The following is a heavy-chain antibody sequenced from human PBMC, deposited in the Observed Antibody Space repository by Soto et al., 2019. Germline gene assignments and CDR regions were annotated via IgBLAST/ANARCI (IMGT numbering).Heavy chain of an antibody. CDR1: GYTFTSYY. V-gene: IGHV1-46*01. J-gene: IGHJ4*02. Sequence: AAVKVSCKASGYTFTSYYMHWVRQAPGQGLEGMGIINPSGGRTSYAQKFQGRVTMTRETSTSAVYVELSGLRSEDTAVYDCARAGYSSGWYVRWCQGPLVT. CDR3: ARAGYSSGWYVR. D-gene: IGHD6-19*01. CDR2: INPSGGRT.